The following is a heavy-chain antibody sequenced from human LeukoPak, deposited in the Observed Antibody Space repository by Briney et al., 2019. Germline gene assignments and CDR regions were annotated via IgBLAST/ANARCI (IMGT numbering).Heavy chain of an antibody. CDR1: GYTFTSYG. CDR2: INPNSGGT. V-gene: IGHV1-2*02. CDR3: ARSLSNWYSN. D-gene: IGHD6-13*01. Sequence: ASVKVSCKASGYTFTSYGISWVRQAPGQGLEWMGWINPNSGGTNYAQKFQGRVTMTRDTSINTVYMELSRLRSDDTAVYYCARSLSNWYSNWGQGTLVTVSS. J-gene: IGHJ4*02.